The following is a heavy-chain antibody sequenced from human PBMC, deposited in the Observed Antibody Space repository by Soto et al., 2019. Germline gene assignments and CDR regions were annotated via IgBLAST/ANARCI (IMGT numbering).Heavy chain of an antibody. CDR3: ARDDSYDFWSGYYEADYYYGMDV. CDR1: GFTFSSYA. D-gene: IGHD3-3*01. J-gene: IGHJ6*02. Sequence: QVQLVESGGGVVQPGRSLRLSCAASGFTFSSYAMHWVRQAPGKGLEWVAVISYDGSNKYYADSVKGRFTISRDNSKNKLYLQMNSLRAEDTAVYYCARDDSYDFWSGYYEADYYYGMDVWGQGTTVTVSS. V-gene: IGHV3-30-3*01. CDR2: ISYDGSNK.